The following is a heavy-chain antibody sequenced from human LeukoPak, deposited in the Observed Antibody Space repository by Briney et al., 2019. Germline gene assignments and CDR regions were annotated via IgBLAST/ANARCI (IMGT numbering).Heavy chain of an antibody. CDR1: GFTFSTYP. Sequence: GGSLRLSCAASGFTFSTYPMNWVRQAPGKGLEWVSAIGGRGDNTYYADSVRGRFTISRDNSKSTLYLQMNSLRAEDTAIYYCAKNGGDSYGTGHFDYWGQGTLVTVSS. J-gene: IGHJ4*02. CDR2: IGGRGDNT. CDR3: AKNGGDSYGTGHFDY. V-gene: IGHV3-23*01. D-gene: IGHD2-21*02.